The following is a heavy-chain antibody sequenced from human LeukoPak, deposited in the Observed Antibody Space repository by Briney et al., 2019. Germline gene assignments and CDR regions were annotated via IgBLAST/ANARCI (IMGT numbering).Heavy chain of an antibody. V-gene: IGHV4-59*01. Sequence: PSETLSLTCSVSGASISSYYWSWIRQPPGKGLEFIGYSYYSGSATYHPSLKSGVTISLDTSKNQFSLRLSSVTAADTAVYYCARGGRSFVYYFDFWGQGALITVTS. CDR1: GASISSYY. J-gene: IGHJ4*02. CDR3: ARGGRSFVYYFDF. CDR2: SYYSGSA. D-gene: IGHD1-26*01.